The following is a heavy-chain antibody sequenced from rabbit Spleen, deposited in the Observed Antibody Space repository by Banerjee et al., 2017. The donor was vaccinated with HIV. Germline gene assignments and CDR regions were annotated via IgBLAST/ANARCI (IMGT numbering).Heavy chain of an antibody. J-gene: IGHJ6*01. Sequence: QSLEESGGGLVQPEGSLTLTCTTSGFSFNSNDYMCWVRQAPGKGLEWIACIYAGSSGNTYSATWAKGRFTISKASSTTVTLQMTSLTVADTATYFCARDAGTSFSTYGMDLWGPGTLVTVS. V-gene: IGHV1S40*01. CDR3: ARDAGTSFSTYGMDL. D-gene: IGHD8-1*01. CDR1: GFSFNSNDY. CDR2: IYAGSSGNT.